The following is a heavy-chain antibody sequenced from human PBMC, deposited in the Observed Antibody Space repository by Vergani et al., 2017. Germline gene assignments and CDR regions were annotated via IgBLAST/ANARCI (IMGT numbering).Heavy chain of an antibody. CDR1: GFSLNTRGVS. V-gene: IGHV2-5*04. J-gene: IGHJ6*03. CDR3: VDRKTECGSTGCLYPCYYYYYMDV. D-gene: IGHD2-2*01. Sequence: QITLKESGPTLVKPTQTLTLTCTFSGFSLNTRGVSVAWIRQPPGKALDWLALIYWNDDQHYSPSLNNRVTITKDTSKNQVVLTMTNMDYVDTGTYYCVDRKTECGSTGCLYPCYYYYYMDVWGKGTTVTVSS. CDR2: IYWNDDQ.